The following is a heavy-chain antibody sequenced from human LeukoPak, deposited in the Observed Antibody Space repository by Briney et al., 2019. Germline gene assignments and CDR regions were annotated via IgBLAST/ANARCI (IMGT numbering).Heavy chain of an antibody. CDR3: ARGEDFERYYLAY. CDR2: IYYTGTT. CDR1: GGSISIYY. D-gene: IGHD3-9*01. J-gene: IGHJ4*02. Sequence: PSETLSLTCSVSGGSISIYYWTWIRPIPGKGLEWIGYIYYTGTTNYNPLFESRATISVDTSKNQFSLKLTSVTAADTAVYFCARGEDFERYYLAYWGQGTLVTVSS. V-gene: IGHV4-59*01.